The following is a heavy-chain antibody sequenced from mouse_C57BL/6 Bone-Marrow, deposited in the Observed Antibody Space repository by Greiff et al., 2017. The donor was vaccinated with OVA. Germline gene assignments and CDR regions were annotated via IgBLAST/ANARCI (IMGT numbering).Heavy chain of an antibody. D-gene: IGHD2-4*01. V-gene: IGHV1-59*01. J-gene: IGHJ3*01. CDR3: TTDDYVSFAY. CDR1: GYTFTNYW. Sequence: QVQLQQPGAELVRPGTSVKLSCKASGYTFTNYWMHWVKQRPGQGLEWIGVIAPSDSYINYNQKFKGRATLTVDTSSNTAYLQLSSLTSEDTAVYYCTTDDYVSFAYWGQGTLVTVSA. CDR2: IAPSDSYI.